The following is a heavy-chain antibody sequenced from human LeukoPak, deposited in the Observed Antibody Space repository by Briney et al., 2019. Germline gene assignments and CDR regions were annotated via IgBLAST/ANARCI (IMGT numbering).Heavy chain of an antibody. CDR3: ARVDCSSTSCYYYFDY. CDR1: GYSFTSYW. V-gene: IGHV5-51*01. J-gene: IGHJ4*02. Sequence: GESLKISCKGSGYSFTSYWIGWVRQMPGKGLEWMGIIYPGDSDTRYSPSFQGQVTISADKSISTAYLQWSSLKAPDTAMYYCARVDCSSTSCYYYFDYWGQGTLVTVSS. D-gene: IGHD2-2*01. CDR2: IYPGDSDT.